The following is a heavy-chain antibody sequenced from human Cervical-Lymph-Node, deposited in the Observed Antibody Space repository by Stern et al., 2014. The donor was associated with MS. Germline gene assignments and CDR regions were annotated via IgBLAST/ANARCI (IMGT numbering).Heavy chain of an antibody. Sequence: VQLVESGAEVKKPGSSVKVSCKASGGTFSSYAISWVRQAPGQGLEWMGGIIPIFGTANYAQKFQGRVTITADESTSTAYMELSSLRSEDTAVYYCAREVPDIVVVPAADNWFDPWGQGTLVTVSS. D-gene: IGHD2-2*01. V-gene: IGHV1-69*01. J-gene: IGHJ5*02. CDR2: IIPIFGTA. CDR1: GGTFSSYA. CDR3: AREVPDIVVVPAADNWFDP.